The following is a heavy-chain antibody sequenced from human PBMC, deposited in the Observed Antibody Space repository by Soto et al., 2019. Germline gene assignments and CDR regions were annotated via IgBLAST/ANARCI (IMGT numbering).Heavy chain of an antibody. CDR2: ISYDGSNK. V-gene: IGHV3-30-3*01. CDR3: ARSNPFEDRYYDYSQDTCDY. CDR1: GFTFSSYA. Sequence: QVQLVESGGGVVQPGRSLRLSCAASGFTFSSYAMHWVRQAPGKGLEWVAVISYDGSNKYYADSVKGRFTISRDNSXXTXYXXMNSLRAEDTAVYYCARSNPFEDRYYDYSQDTCDYWGQGTLVTVSS. J-gene: IGHJ4*02. D-gene: IGHD3-3*01.